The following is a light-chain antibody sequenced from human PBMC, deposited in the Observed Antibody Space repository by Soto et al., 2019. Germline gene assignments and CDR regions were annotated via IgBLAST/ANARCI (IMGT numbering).Light chain of an antibody. CDR1: QSISYW. CDR3: QEYYSSSRVA. V-gene: IGKV1-5*01. Sequence: DIQMTQSPSTLSASVGDRVTITCRASQSISYWLAWYQQKPGKAPNLLIYDASSLENGVPSRFSGSGSGIEFTLTISSLQPDDFATYYCQEYYSSSRVAFGGGTKVEIK. CDR2: DAS. J-gene: IGKJ4*01.